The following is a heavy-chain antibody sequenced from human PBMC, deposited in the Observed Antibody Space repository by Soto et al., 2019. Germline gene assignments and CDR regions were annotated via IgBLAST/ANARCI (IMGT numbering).Heavy chain of an antibody. J-gene: IGHJ3*01. CDR3: VRGSRANCFDL. CDR1: GFPYSVYS. CDR2: VSPGGDTV. Sequence: QPGGSLRLSCVASGFPYSVYSMDWVRQVPGKGLEWLAYVSPGGDTVHYADSVNGRFFISRDTPRNSVFLQMNSLRHEDTAVYYCVRGSRANCFDLWGPGTVVTVSS. V-gene: IGHV3-48*02.